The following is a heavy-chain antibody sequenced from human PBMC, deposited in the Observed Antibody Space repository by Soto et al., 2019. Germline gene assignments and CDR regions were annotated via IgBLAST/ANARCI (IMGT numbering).Heavy chain of an antibody. Sequence: SVKVSCKASGGTFNNYAISWVRQAPGQGLEWMGGIVPIFGTPKYAQQLQGRVTITADKSTSTGYMELSSLRSADTGVYYCTSYYYDSACPDKYYYYGMDVWGEGATVTVSS. CDR3: TSYYYDSACPDKYYYYGMDV. CDR1: GGTFNNYA. V-gene: IGHV1-69*06. CDR2: IVPIFGTP. J-gene: IGHJ6*04. D-gene: IGHD3-22*01.